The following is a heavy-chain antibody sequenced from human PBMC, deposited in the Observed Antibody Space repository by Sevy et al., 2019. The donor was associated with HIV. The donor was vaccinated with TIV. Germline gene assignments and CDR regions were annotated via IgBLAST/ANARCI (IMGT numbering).Heavy chain of an antibody. CDR3: ARELTGDFYYGMDV. Sequence: SETLSLTCTVSGGSISSYYWSWIRQPPGKGLEWIGYIYYSGSTNYNPSLKSRVTISVDTSKNQFSLKLSPVTAADTAVYYCARELTGDFYYGMDVWGQGTTVTVSS. CDR1: GGSISSYY. J-gene: IGHJ6*02. V-gene: IGHV4-59*01. CDR2: IYYSGST. D-gene: IGHD7-27*01.